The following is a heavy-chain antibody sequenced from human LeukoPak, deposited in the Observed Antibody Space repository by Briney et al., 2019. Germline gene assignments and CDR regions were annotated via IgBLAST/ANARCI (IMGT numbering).Heavy chain of an antibody. V-gene: IGHV4-59*11. Sequence: SETLSLTCTVSGGSISSHYWSWIRQPPGKGLEGIGYIYYSGSTNYNPSLKSRVTISVDTSKNQFSLKLSSVTAADTAVYYCARGPKKITMVRGVIRFDYWGQGTLVTVSS. D-gene: IGHD3-10*01. CDR3: ARGPKKITMVRGVIRFDY. CDR1: GGSISSHY. CDR2: IYYSGST. J-gene: IGHJ4*02.